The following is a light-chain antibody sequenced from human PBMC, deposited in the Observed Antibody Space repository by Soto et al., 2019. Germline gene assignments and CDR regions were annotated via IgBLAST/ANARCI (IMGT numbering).Light chain of an antibody. CDR2: DTS. CDR1: QTIRGL. J-gene: IGKJ5*01. V-gene: IGKV3-11*01. Sequence: EIVLTQSPATLSLSPGERATLSCRTSQTIRGLLNWYQQRPGQAPRLLIYDTSNRATDIPARFSGSGSGTDFILTISSLDPEDFGVYFCQQRHNWPITSGQGTRLDIK. CDR3: QQRHNWPIT.